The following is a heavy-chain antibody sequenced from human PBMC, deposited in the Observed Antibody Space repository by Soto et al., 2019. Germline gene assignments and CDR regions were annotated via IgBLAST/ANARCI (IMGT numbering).Heavy chain of an antibody. D-gene: IGHD6-19*01. CDR1: GFTFSSYG. J-gene: IGHJ5*02. V-gene: IGHV3-30*18. CDR3: AKDPSSGWYPNWFDP. Sequence: QVQLVESGGGVVQPGRSLRLSCAASGFTFSSYGMHWVRQAPGTGLEWVAVISYDGSNKYYADSVKGRFTISSDNSKNPLYLQMNSLRAEATAVYYCAKDPSSGWYPNWFDPSGQGTLVTVSA. CDR2: ISYDGSNK.